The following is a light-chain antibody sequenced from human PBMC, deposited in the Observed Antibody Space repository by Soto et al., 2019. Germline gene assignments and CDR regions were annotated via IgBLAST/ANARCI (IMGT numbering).Light chain of an antibody. CDR1: QSVLYSSNNKNY. CDR2: CAS. Sequence: DIVMTQSPDSLAVSLGERATINCKSSQSVLYSSNNKNYLAWYQQKPGQPPKLLIYCASTRESGVPERFSGSGSGTDFTLTISSLQAEDVAVYYCQQYYSTPLSFGGGTKVEIK. CDR3: QQYYSTPLS. V-gene: IGKV4-1*01. J-gene: IGKJ4*01.